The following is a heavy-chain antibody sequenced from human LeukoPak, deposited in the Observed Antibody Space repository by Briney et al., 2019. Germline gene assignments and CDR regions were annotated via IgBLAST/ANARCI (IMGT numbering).Heavy chain of an antibody. CDR1: GGSINRYY. CDR3: ARINYDTSGYNIDY. CDR2: IYYRGTT. J-gene: IGHJ4*02. D-gene: IGHD3-22*01. V-gene: IGHV4-59*01. Sequence: SETLSLTCTVSGGSINRYYWTWIRQPPGKALEWIGYIYYRGTTTYNPSLKSRFTISVDTSKSQFSLKLTSVTAADTAVYYCARINYDTSGYNIDYWGQGTLVTVSS.